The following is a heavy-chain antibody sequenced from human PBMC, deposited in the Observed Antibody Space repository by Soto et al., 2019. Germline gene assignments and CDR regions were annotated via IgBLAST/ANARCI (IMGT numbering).Heavy chain of an antibody. CDR2: IIPIFGTA. V-gene: IGHV1-69*13. CDR3: ARGDVVVPAAIRSYSYGDYCYYGKDV. J-gene: IGHJ6*01. D-gene: IGHD2-2*01. Sequence: SVKVSCKASGGTFSSYAISWVRQAPGQGLEWMGGIIPIFGTANYAQKFQGRATITADESTSTAYMELSSLRSEDTAVYYCARGDVVVPAAIRSYSYGDYCYYGKDVWRQGTTVTVSS. CDR1: GGTFSSYA.